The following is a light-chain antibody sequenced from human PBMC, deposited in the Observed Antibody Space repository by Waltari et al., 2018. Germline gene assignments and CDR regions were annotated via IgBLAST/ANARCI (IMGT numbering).Light chain of an antibody. J-gene: IGKJ1*01. CDR3: QQYYSTPRA. V-gene: IGKV4-1*01. CDR2: WAS. Sequence: IVMTQSPDSLAVSLGERATIHCKSRQSVLYSSNNKNYLAWYPKKPGQPPKLLIYWASTRESGVPDRFSGSGSGTDFTLTISSLQAEDVAVYYCQQYYSTPRAFGQGTKVEIK. CDR1: QSVLYSSNNKNY.